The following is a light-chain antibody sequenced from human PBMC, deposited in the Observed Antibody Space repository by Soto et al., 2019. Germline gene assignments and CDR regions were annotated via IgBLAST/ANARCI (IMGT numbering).Light chain of an antibody. CDR3: QQYDVYST. V-gene: IGKV1-5*03. J-gene: IGKJ1*01. Sequence: IQISQSPSTLSASVGGTVTITCRASQSVSSWLAWYQQKPGLAPKLLMYKASTLQSGVSSRFSGSGYGTLFTLTISRLQPDDSATYYCQQYDVYSTFGQGTE. CDR1: QSVSSW. CDR2: KAS.